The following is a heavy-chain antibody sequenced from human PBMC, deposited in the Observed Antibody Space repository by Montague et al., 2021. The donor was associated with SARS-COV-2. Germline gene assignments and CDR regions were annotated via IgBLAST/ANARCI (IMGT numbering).Heavy chain of an antibody. CDR1: GEPISGFF. Sequence: SETLSLTSSVSGEPISGFFWNWIRQPAGKGLEWIGSMYYSGSTYYNPSLKSRVTISVDTSKKQFSLKLSSVTAADTAVYFCARDWDSVPATGTNWGQGTLVTVSS. D-gene: IGHD6-13*01. V-gene: IGHV4-4*07. CDR3: ARDWDSVPATGTN. J-gene: IGHJ4*02. CDR2: MYYSGST.